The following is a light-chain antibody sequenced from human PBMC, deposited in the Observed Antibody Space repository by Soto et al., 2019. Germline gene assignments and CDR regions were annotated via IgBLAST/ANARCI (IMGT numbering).Light chain of an antibody. J-gene: IGLJ1*01. V-gene: IGLV2-14*01. CDR3: SSYTSSSLYV. Sequence: QSALTQPASVSGSPGQSITIYCTGTSSDVGGYNYVSWYQQHPGKAPKLMIYDVSNRPSGVSNRFSGSKSGNTASLTISGLQAEDEAEYYCSSYTSSSLYVFGTGTKLTVL. CDR1: SSDVGGYNY. CDR2: DVS.